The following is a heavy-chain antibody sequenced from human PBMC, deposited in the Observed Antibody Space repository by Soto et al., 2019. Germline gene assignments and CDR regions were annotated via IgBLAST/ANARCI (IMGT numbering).Heavy chain of an antibody. Sequence: GGSLRLSCAASGFTFSSYDMHWVRQAPGKGLEWVSAIGTAGDTYYPGSVKGRFTISRENAKNSLYLQMNSLRAGDTAVYYCARGHSTIFGVVMDAFDIWGQGTMVTVSS. CDR2: IGTAGDT. V-gene: IGHV3-13*01. CDR3: ARGHSTIFGVVMDAFDI. CDR1: GFTFSSYD. D-gene: IGHD3-3*01. J-gene: IGHJ3*02.